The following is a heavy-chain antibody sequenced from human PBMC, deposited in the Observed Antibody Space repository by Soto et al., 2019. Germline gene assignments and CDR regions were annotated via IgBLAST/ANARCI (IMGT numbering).Heavy chain of an antibody. Sequence: ALLKGAWKGAGYSNTRDGSGWGRQAPRQGLEWMGWINAYNGNTNYAQNLQGRLTLTTDTSTTTAYMELRSLRSNDTAIYYCAMVDVYVTPSPQDVWGQGTTVTVSS. CDR2: INAYNGNT. CDR1: GYSNTRDG. J-gene: IGHJ6*02. V-gene: IGHV1-18*01. CDR3: AMVDVYVTPSPQDV. D-gene: IGHD3-16*01.